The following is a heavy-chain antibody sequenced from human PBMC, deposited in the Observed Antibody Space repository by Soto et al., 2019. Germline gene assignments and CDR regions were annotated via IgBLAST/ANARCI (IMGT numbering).Heavy chain of an antibody. V-gene: IGHV3-23*01. D-gene: IGHD4-17*01. J-gene: IGHJ3*02. CDR2: IVGSGGST. CDR3: ARCHSRDYPRAFEI. CDR1: GFSFSSYA. Sequence: SLRLSCTASGFSFSSYAMSWVRQAPGKGLEWVSAIVGSGGSTYYADSVKGRFTISRDNSKNTVYLQMNSLRAEDTAVFYCARCHSRDYPRAFEIWGQGTMVTVSS.